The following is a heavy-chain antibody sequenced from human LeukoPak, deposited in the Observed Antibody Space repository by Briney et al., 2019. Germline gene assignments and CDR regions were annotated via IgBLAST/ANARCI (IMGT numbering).Heavy chain of an antibody. CDR2: INHSGST. CDR3: ARGLFVTYDSSGYYNNYYYYYMDV. V-gene: IGHV4-34*01. D-gene: IGHD3-22*01. J-gene: IGHJ6*03. Sequence: SVTLSLTCAVYGGSFSGYYWSWIRQPPGKGLEWIGEINHSGSTNYNPSLKSRVTISVDTSKNQFSLKLSSVTAADTAVYYCARGLFVTYDSSGYYNNYYYYYMDVWGKGTTVTVSS. CDR1: GGSFSGYY.